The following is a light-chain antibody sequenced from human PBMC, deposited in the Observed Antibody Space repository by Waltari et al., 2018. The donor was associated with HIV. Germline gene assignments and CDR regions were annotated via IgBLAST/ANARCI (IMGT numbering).Light chain of an antibody. CDR1: SSNIGTPYD. J-gene: IGLJ2*01. CDR2: GDS. CDR3: QSYDNTLSGVI. Sequence: QSILTQPPSVSGAPGQRVTLSCTGSSSNIGTPYDVHWYQQLPGRAPKLLIFGDSNRPSGVPDRFSGSKSGTSASLAITRLQAEDEADYYCQSYDNTLSGVIFGGGTKLTVL. V-gene: IGLV1-40*01.